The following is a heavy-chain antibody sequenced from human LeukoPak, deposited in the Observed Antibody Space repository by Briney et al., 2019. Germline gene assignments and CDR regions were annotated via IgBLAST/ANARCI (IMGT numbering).Heavy chain of an antibody. CDR1: GFTFGDYA. V-gene: IGHV3-30*02. D-gene: IGHD5-12*01. J-gene: IGHJ6*03. CDR2: IRYDGSNK. CDR3: AKGGGYEAQYYYYYLDV. Sequence: GGSLRLSCAASGFTFGDYAMSWVRQAPGKGLEWVAFIRYDGSNKYYADSVKGRFTISRDNSKTTLYLQMKSLRAEDTAVYYCAKGGGYEAQYYYYYLDVWGKGTTVTISS.